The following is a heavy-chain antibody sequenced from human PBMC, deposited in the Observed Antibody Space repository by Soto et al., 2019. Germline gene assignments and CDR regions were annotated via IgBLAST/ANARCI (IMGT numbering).Heavy chain of an antibody. J-gene: IGHJ6*02. CDR2: IIPIFGTA. D-gene: IGHD6-6*01. CDR3: ARVGIAARYDYGMHV. CDR1: GGTFSSYA. Sequence: SVKVSCKASGGTFSSYAISWVRQAPGQGLEWMGGIIPIFGTANYAQKFQGRVTITADESTSTAYMELSSLRSEDTAVYYCARVGIAARYDYGMHVWGQSNTVPVSS. V-gene: IGHV1-69*13.